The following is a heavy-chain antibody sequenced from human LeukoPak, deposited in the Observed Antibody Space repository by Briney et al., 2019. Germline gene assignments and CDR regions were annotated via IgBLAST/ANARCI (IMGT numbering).Heavy chain of an antibody. J-gene: IGHJ5*02. V-gene: IGHV1-8*03. CDR1: GYTFTSYD. Sequence: ASVKVSCKASGYTFTSYDINWVRQATGQGLEWMGWMNPNSGNTGYAQKFQGRVTITRNTSISTAYMELSSLRSEDTAVYYCARSPTRIAARTVNWFDPWGQGTLVTVSS. CDR3: ARSPTRIAARTVNWFDP. D-gene: IGHD6-6*01. CDR2: MNPNSGNT.